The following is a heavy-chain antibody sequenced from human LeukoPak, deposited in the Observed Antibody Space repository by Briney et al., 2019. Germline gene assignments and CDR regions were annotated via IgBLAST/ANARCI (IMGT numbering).Heavy chain of an antibody. J-gene: IGHJ4*02. CDR1: GYTFTGYY. D-gene: IGHD2-15*01. CDR2: INPNSGGT. V-gene: IGHV1-2*02. Sequence: GASVTVSCKAPGYTFTGYYMHWVRQAPGQGLEWMGWINPNSGGTNYAQKFQGRVTMTRDTSISTAYMELSRLRSDDTAVYYCARGSSITLWLLLRYWGQGTLVTVSS. CDR3: ARGSSITLWLLLRY.